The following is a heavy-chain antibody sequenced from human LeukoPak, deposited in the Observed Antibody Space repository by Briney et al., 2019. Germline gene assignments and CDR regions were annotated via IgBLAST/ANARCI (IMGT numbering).Heavy chain of an antibody. V-gene: IGHV1-18*01. J-gene: IGHJ4*02. D-gene: IGHD6-13*01. CDR3: ARDSSSPSLDY. Sequence: ASVKVSCKASGGTFSRFTISWVRQAPGQGLEWMGWISAYNGNTNYVQKLQGRVTMTTDTSTSTAYMELRSLRSDDTAVYYCARDSSSPSLDYWGQGTLVTVSS. CDR2: ISAYNGNT. CDR1: GGTFSRFT.